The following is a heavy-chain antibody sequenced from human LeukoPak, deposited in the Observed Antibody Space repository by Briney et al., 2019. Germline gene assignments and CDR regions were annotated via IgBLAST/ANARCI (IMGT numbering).Heavy chain of an antibody. CDR1: GNTFTSQY. Sequence: ASVKVSCKASGNTFTSQYMHWVRQAPGQGLEWMGMINPSGVSTSYAQKFQGRVTMTRDTSTNTVYMELSSLRSEDTAVYYCGSGASWHAFDIWGQGTLVTVSS. CDR3: GSGASWHAFDI. J-gene: IGHJ3*02. V-gene: IGHV1-46*03. D-gene: IGHD2-2*01. CDR2: INPSGVST.